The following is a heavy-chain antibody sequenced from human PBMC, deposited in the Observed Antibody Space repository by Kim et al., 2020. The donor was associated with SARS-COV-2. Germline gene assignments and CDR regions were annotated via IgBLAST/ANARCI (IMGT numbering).Heavy chain of an antibody. V-gene: IGHV3-15*01. J-gene: IGHJ4*02. D-gene: IGHD1-26*01. Sequence: EYAAPVKGRFTISREDSKNTLYLQMNSLKTEDTAVYYCTTGGGSGSYYDYWGQGTLVTVSS. CDR3: TTGGGSGSYYDY.